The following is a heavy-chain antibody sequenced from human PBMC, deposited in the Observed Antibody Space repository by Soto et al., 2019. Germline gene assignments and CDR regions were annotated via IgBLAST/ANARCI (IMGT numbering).Heavy chain of an antibody. D-gene: IGHD3-9*01. CDR3: ARQLGRGMGYFDRLLNWFDP. CDR2: IYPGDSDT. CDR1: GYSFTSYW. V-gene: IGHV5-51*01. J-gene: IGHJ5*02. Sequence: PGESLKISCKGSGYSFTSYWIGWVRQMPGKGLEWMGIIYPGDSDTRYSPSFQGQVTISADKSISTAYLQWSSLKASDTAMYYCARQLGRGMGYFDRLLNWFDPWGQGTLVTVSS.